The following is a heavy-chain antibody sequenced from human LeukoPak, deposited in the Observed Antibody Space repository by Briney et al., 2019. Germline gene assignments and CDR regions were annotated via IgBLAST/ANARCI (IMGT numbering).Heavy chain of an antibody. CDR1: GFTFSSYW. CDR2: ISSSSSYI. D-gene: IGHD6-6*01. J-gene: IGHJ3*02. CDR3: ARESAYSSSALGAFDI. Sequence: PGGSLRLSCAASGFTFSSYWMSWVRQAPGKGLEWVSSISSSSSYIYYADSVKGRFTISRDNAKNSLYLQMNSLRAEDTAVYYCARESAYSSSALGAFDIWGQGTMVTVSS. V-gene: IGHV3-21*01.